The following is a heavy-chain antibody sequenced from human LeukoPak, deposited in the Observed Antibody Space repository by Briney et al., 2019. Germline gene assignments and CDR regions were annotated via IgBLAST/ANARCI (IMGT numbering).Heavy chain of an antibody. CDR3: ARGGASYDFWSGYFFEH. CDR2: IYTSGST. J-gene: IGHJ5*02. D-gene: IGHD3-3*01. Sequence: PSETLSLTCTVSGGSISSSSYYWSWIRQPAGKGLEWIGRIYTSGSTNYNPSLKSRVTISVDTSKNQFSLKLSSVTAADTAVYYCARGGASYDFWSGYFFEHWGQGTLVTVSS. CDR1: GGSISSSSYY. V-gene: IGHV4-61*02.